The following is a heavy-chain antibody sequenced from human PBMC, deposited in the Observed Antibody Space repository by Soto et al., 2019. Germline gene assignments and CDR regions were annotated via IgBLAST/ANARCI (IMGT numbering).Heavy chain of an antibody. CDR2: IYDGGGS. CDR3: ARADGRKFDYDDVWGTRGDWFDP. CDR1: GASVTSGLYY. J-gene: IGHJ5*02. Sequence: QVQLQESGPGLVKPAETLSLTCSVSGASVTSGLYYWTWIRQPPGRGLEWMGFIYDGGGSNYSPSRRGGVTMSVASSTKQFSMNLPSVTASDTAVYYCARADGRKFDYDDVWGTRGDWFDPWGQGTLVTVPS. D-gene: IGHD3-16*01. V-gene: IGHV4-61*01.